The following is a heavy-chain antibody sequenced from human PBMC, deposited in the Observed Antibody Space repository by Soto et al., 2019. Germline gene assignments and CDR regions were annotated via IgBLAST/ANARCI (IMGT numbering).Heavy chain of an antibody. J-gene: IGHJ6*03. Sequence: GGSLRLSCAASGFTFTGYAMSWVRQAPGKGLEWVSIISSSASSTYYADSVKGRFTISRDNSKNTVYLQMNSLRAEDTAVYHCAKSTRLRSNEYYYYYYMDVWGTGTTVTVSS. D-gene: IGHD5-12*01. V-gene: IGHV3-23*01. CDR1: GFTFTGYA. CDR3: AKSTRLRSNEYYYYYYMDV. CDR2: ISSSASST.